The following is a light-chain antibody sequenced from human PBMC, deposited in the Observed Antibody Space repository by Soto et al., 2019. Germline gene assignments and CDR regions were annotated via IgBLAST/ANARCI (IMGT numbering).Light chain of an antibody. CDR1: QGISSY. CDR3: QQGNSYPRT. J-gene: IGKJ3*01. Sequence: SSLSASVGDRVTITFRASQGISSYVAWYQQKPGKGPKLLIYAASTLQSGVPSRFSGSGSGTDFTLTISSLQPEDFATYYCQQGNSYPRTFGPGTKVDIK. CDR2: AAS. V-gene: IGKV1-9*01.